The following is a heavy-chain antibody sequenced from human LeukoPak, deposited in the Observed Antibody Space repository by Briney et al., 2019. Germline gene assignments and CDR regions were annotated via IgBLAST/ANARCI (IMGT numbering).Heavy chain of an antibody. CDR3: AKRRASDGSGYRAFEF. V-gene: IGHV3-23*01. J-gene: IGHJ4*02. CDR1: GFISSRYD. Sequence: PGGSLRLSCAASGFISSRYDMSWVRQPPEEGLEWVSTISFAGDKTAYTDSVKGRFIISRDNSKNTVYLQMNSLRAEDTAVYYCAKRRASDGSGYRAFEFWGQGTLVTVSS. CDR2: ISFAGDKT. D-gene: IGHD3-22*01.